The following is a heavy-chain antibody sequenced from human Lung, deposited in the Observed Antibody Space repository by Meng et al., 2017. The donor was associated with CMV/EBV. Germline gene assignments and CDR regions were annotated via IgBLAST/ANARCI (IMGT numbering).Heavy chain of an antibody. V-gene: IGHV3-7*04. CDR2: IKQDGGER. CDR1: GFTFSNYW. Sequence: GGSXRLXCAASGFTFSNYWMSWVRQAPGKGLEWVANIKQDGGERYYVDSVKGRFTISRDNANNSLYLQMNSLRAEDTAVYFCARAATYYSGSGSYYDSWGQGTXVT. CDR3: ARAATYYSGSGSYYDS. J-gene: IGHJ4*02. D-gene: IGHD3-10*01.